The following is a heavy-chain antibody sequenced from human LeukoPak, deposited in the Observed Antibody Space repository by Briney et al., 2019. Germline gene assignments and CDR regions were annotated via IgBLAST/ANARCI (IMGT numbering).Heavy chain of an antibody. D-gene: IGHD3-9*01. CDR2: INHSGST. Sequence: SETLSLTCAVYGGSFSGYYWSWIRQPPGKGLEWIGEINHSGSTNYNPSLKSRVTISVDTSKNQFSLKLSSVAAADTAVYYCARGLVLRYFGWLRLWFDPWGQGTLVTVSS. J-gene: IGHJ5*02. CDR3: ARGLVLRYFGWLRLWFDP. V-gene: IGHV4-34*01. CDR1: GGSFSGYY.